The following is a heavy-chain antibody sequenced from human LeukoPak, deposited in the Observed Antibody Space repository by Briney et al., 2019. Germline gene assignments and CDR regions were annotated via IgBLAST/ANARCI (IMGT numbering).Heavy chain of an antibody. CDR1: GFTFSNYW. J-gene: IGHJ4*02. V-gene: IGHV3-7*03. Sequence: PGESLRPSCAASGFTFSNYWMTWVRQAPGKGLKWVANIKQDGSEKYYVDSVKGRFTISRDNAKNSLYLQMNSLRAEDTAVYYCARGRAAADTLRVDYWGQGTLVTVSS. D-gene: IGHD6-13*01. CDR2: IKQDGSEK. CDR3: ARGRAAADTLRVDY.